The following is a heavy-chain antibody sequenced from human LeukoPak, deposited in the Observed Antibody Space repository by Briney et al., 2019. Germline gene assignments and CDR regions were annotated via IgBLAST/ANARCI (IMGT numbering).Heavy chain of an antibody. CDR2: ISSTNTYI. D-gene: IGHD4-17*01. V-gene: IGHV3-21*01. J-gene: IGHJ4*02. Sequence: KPGGSLRLSCAASGFTFSSYSMNWVRQAPGKGLEWVSSISSTNTYIYYADSVKGRFTVSRDIAESSLYLQMDSLRVEDSAVYYCARGFEDYGDYGKSFDYWGQGTLVTVSS. CDR3: ARGFEDYGDYGKSFDY. CDR1: GFTFSSYS.